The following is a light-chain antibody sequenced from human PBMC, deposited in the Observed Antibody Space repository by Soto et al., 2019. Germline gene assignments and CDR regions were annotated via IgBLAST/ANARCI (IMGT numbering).Light chain of an antibody. CDR1: SSDVGAYKY. Sequence: QSALTQPPSASGSSGQSVTISCTGASSDVGAYKYVSWYQQYPGKAPKLMIYEVTKRPSGVPDRFSGSKSGNTASLTVSGLQAEDAADYYCTSYVGNDIWVFGGGTKLTV. CDR2: EVT. CDR3: TSYVGNDIWV. V-gene: IGLV2-8*01. J-gene: IGLJ3*02.